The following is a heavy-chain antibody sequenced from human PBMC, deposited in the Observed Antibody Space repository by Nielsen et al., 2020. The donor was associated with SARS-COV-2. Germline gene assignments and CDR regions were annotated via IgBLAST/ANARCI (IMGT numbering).Heavy chain of an antibody. CDR2: IYPGDSDT. J-gene: IGHJ3*02. D-gene: IGHD2-8*02. CDR3: ARNRGAGYCTGGSCWDGFDI. CDR1: GYTFTTYW. Sequence: GGSLRLSCKTSGYTFTTYWIGWVRQMPGKGLEWMGIIYPGDSDTRYSPSFQGQVTISADKSISTAYLQWSSLKASDTAMYHCARNRGAGYCTGGSCWDGFDIWGQGTMVTVSS. V-gene: IGHV5-51*01.